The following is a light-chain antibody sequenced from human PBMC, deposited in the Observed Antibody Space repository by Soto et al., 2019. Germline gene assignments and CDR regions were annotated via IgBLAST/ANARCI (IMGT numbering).Light chain of an antibody. Sequence: QSALTQPASVSGSPGQSITISCTGTRLDVGGYNYVSWYQQQPGKAPKLIIYEVTNRPSGVSDRFSGSKSDNTASLTISGLQTEDEADYYCCSYVSSKTYLFGTGTKLTVL. CDR1: RLDVGGYNY. V-gene: IGLV2-14*03. J-gene: IGLJ1*01. CDR3: CSYVSSKTYL. CDR2: EVT.